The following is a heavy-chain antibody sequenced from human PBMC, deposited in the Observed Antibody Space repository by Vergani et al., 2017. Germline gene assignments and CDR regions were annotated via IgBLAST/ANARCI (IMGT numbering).Heavy chain of an antibody. D-gene: IGHD3-22*01. CDR3: ERGGFSSGYYARGAANY. J-gene: IGHJ4*02. V-gene: IGHV4-34*01. Sequence: QVQLQQWGAGLLKPSETLSLTCAVYGGSFSGYYWSWIRQPPGKGLEWIGEINHSGSTNYNPSLKSRVTISVDTSKNQFSLKLSSVTAADTAVYYCERGGFSSGYYARGAANYWGQGTLVTVSS. CDR2: INHSGST. CDR1: GGSFSGYY.